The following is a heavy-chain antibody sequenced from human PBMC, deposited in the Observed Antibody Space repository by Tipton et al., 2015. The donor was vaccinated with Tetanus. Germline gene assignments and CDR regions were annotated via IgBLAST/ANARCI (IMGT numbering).Heavy chain of an antibody. CDR3: ARQTRWLHKGREYYFDY. D-gene: IGHD5-24*01. Sequence: VQLVQSEAEVKKPGESLKISCKGSGYSITSYWIGSERQMPVKGLEWMGIIYPGDSETRYSPSFHGQVTISAEKSISTAYLQWSSLKASDTAMYYCARQTRWLHKGREYYFDYWGQGTLVTVSS. CDR2: IYPGDSET. J-gene: IGHJ4*02. CDR1: GYSITSYW. V-gene: IGHV5-51*01.